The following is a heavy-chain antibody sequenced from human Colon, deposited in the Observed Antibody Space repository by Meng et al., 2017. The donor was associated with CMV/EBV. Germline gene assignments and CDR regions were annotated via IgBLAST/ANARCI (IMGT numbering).Heavy chain of an antibody. Sequence: CFWSSIPPPLGNGLEWLGTIPYSGSTKYNPSLKSRLTISLDTAKNHFSLKVTSVTATDTAVYYCARSTHYDFWSAYNAPPGPFQHLGQGTLVTVSS. J-gene: IGHJ1*01. CDR3: ARSTHYDFWSAYNAPPGPFQH. V-gene: IGHV4-30-4*08. CDR1: CF. CDR2: IPYSGST. D-gene: IGHD3-3*01.